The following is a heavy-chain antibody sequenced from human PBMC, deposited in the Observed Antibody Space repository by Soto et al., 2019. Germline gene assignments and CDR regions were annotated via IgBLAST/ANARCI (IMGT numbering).Heavy chain of an antibody. CDR2: IIPMFGTP. J-gene: IGHJ4*02. Sequence: QVQLKQSGAEVKKPGSSVKVSCKASGGSFSSYAINWVRQAPGQGLEWMGGIIPMFGTPNYAQKFQGRVTITADESTNTAYMELGSLRSEDTAVYYCARVIGGSGWYGSFGSWGQGTLVTVSS. D-gene: IGHD6-19*01. V-gene: IGHV1-69*01. CDR3: ARVIGGSGWYGSFGS. CDR1: GGSFSSYA.